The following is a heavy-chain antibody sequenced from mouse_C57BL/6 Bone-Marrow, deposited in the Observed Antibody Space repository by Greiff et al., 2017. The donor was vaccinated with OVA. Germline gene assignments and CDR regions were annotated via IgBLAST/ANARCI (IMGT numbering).Heavy chain of an antibody. Sequence: QVQLQQSGAELARPGASVKLSCKASGYTFTSYGISWVKQRTGQGLEWIGEIYPRSGNTYYNEKFKGKATLTADKSSSTAYMELRSLTSEDSAVYFCAREDHSAWFAYWGQGTLVTVSA. J-gene: IGHJ3*01. CDR3: AREDHSAWFAY. CDR2: IYPRSGNT. V-gene: IGHV1-81*01. CDR1: GYTFTSYG.